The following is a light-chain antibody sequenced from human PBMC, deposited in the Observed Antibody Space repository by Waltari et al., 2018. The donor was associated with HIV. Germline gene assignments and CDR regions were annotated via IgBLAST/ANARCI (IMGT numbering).Light chain of an antibody. J-gene: IGKJ4*01. CDR2: WAS. CDR1: QSLLYSSNNKNY. V-gene: IGKV4-1*01. CDR3: QQYFSTLPRT. Sequence: DIVMTQSPDSLAVSLGERATINCKSSQSLLYSSNNKNYLAWYQQKPGQPPKLPIYWASTRESGVPDRFSGSGSETDFTLTISSLQAEDVAVYFCQQYFSTLPRTFGGGTKVEIK.